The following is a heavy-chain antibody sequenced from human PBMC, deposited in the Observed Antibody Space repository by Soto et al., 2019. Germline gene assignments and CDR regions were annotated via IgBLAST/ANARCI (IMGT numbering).Heavy chain of an antibody. Sequence: SLRLSCAASGFTFSSNVMSWVRQAPGKGLEWVSAISGSGDNTYYADSVKGRFSISRDNSKNTLYLQMNSLRAEDTAIYYCAKGAYYDFWSGYSAFDCWGQGTLVTVSS. D-gene: IGHD3-3*01. V-gene: IGHV3-23*01. CDR3: AKGAYYDFWSGYSAFDC. CDR1: GFTFSSNV. J-gene: IGHJ4*02. CDR2: ISGSGDNT.